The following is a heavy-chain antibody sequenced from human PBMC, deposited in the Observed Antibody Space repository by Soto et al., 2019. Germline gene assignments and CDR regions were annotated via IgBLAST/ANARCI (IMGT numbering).Heavy chain of an antibody. J-gene: IGHJ4*02. CDR3: ASFPHQYYFDY. V-gene: IGHV3-53*01. Sequence: GGSLRLSCAASGFTVSSTYMTWVRQAPGKGLEWVSLLQSGGSTYYADSVKGRFTISRDNSKNTLYLQMNSLRAEDTAVYYCASFPHQYYFDYWGQGTLVTVSS. CDR2: LQSGGST. CDR1: GFTVSSTY.